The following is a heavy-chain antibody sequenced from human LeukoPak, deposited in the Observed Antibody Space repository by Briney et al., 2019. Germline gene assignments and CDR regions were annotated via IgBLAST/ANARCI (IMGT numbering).Heavy chain of an antibody. CDR1: GYSISSGYY. Sequence: SETLSLTCTVSGYSISSGYYWGWIRQPPGKGLEWIGTIYHRGSTSYNPSLKSRVNILLDTAKNQFSLKLNSVTAADTSVYYCTRSGSSAWYLDFDYWGQGTLVTVSS. D-gene: IGHD6-19*01. CDR3: TRSGSSAWYLDFDY. V-gene: IGHV4-38-2*02. CDR2: IYHRGST. J-gene: IGHJ4*02.